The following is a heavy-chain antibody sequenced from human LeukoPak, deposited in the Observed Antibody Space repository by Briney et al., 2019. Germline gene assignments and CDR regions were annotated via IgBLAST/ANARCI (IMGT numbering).Heavy chain of an antibody. V-gene: IGHV4-4*07. Sequence: SETLSLTCTVSGGSIRSYYWSWIRQPAEKGPEWIGRIYISGSTNYNPSLKSRVTMSVDTSKNQFSLKLSSVTAADTAMYYCARAPEFSSGWLLDYWGQGTLVTVSS. D-gene: IGHD6-19*01. CDR3: ARAPEFSSGWLLDY. J-gene: IGHJ4*02. CDR1: GGSIRSYY. CDR2: IYISGST.